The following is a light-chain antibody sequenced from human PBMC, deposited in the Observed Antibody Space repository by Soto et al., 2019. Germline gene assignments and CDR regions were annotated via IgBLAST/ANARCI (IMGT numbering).Light chain of an antibody. CDR2: GAS. CDR1: QRVSSSY. J-gene: IGKJ5*01. Sequence: ETLWTQSPGTLSLSPGVRATLSCRPSQRVSSSYLSWYRQPPRQAPMLLIYGASSRATGIPDRFSGSGSGTDFTLTINNLEPEYFAVYYCQQRSTWPITFGQGTRLEIK. CDR3: QQRSTWPIT. V-gene: IGKV3D-20*02.